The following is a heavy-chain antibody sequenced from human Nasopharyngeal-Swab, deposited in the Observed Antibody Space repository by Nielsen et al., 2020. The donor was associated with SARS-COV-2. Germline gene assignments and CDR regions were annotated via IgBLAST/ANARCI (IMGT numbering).Heavy chain of an antibody. CDR3: ARGPKQLGSIDY. J-gene: IGHJ4*02. CDR2: INSDGSST. Sequence: GESLKISCAASGFTFSSYWMHWVRQAPGKGLVWVSRINSDGSSTSYADSVKGRFTISRDNAKNTLYLQMNSLRAEDTAVYHCARGPKQLGSIDYWGQGTLVTVSS. D-gene: IGHD6-6*01. CDR1: GFTFSSYW. V-gene: IGHV3-74*01.